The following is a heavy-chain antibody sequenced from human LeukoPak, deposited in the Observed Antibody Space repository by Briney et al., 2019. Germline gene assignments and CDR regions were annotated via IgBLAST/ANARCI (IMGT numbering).Heavy chain of an antibody. CDR1: GFTFSSYA. CDR2: ISGSGGST. V-gene: IGHV3-23*01. Sequence: GFLRLSCAASGFTFSSYAMSWVRQAPGKGLEWVSAISGSGGSTYYADSVKGRFTISRDNSKNTLYLQMNSLRAEDTAVYYCAKQGPTWIQLWLEGFYFDYWGQGTLVTVSS. D-gene: IGHD5-18*01. J-gene: IGHJ4*02. CDR3: AKQGPTWIQLWLEGFYFDY.